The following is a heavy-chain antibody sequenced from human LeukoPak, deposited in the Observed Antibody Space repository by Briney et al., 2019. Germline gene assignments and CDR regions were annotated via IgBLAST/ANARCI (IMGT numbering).Heavy chain of an antibody. CDR2: IKQDGSEK. Sequence: GGSLRLSCAASGFSFTNSWMSWVRQAPGKGMEWVANIKQDGSEKYYVDSVKGRFTISRDNAKNSLYLQMNSLRAEDTAVYYCARVKSSGWLDYFDYWGQGTLVTVSS. CDR3: ARVKSSGWLDYFDY. V-gene: IGHV3-7*01. J-gene: IGHJ4*02. CDR1: GFSFTNSW. D-gene: IGHD6-19*01.